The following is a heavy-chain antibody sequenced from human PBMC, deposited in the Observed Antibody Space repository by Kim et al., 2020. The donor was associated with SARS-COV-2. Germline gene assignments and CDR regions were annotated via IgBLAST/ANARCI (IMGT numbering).Heavy chain of an antibody. J-gene: IGHJ6*03. CDR1: GGSISSYY. Sequence: SETLSLTCTVSGGSISSYYWSWIRQPPGKGLEWIGYIYYSGSTNYNPSLKSRVTISVDTSKNQFSLKLSSVTAADTVVYYCARAQSAEWFDYYYMDVWGKGTTVTVSS. D-gene: IGHD3-10*01. CDR2: IYYSGST. V-gene: IGHV4-59*01. CDR3: ARAQSAEWFDYYYMDV.